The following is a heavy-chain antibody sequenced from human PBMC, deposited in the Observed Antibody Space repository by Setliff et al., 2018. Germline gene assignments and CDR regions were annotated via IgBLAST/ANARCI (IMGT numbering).Heavy chain of an antibody. Sequence: GASVKVSCKASGYTFTSYYMHWVRQAPGLGLEWMGTINPSSGRTSYAQKFQGRVTMTRDTSTSTVYRDMSSLRSEGTAVYYCARDVFPYHYEGAFDIWGQGTMVTVSS. D-gene: IGHD3-22*01. CDR2: INPSSGRT. V-gene: IGHV1-46*01. CDR3: ARDVFPYHYEGAFDI. J-gene: IGHJ3*02. CDR1: GYTFTSYY.